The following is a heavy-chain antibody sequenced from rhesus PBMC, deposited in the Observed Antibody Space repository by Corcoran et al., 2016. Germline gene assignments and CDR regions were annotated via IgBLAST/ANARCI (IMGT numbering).Heavy chain of an antibody. CDR1: GSTFSNSW. J-gene: IGHJ4*01. CDR3: GSFDY. V-gene: IGHV3-30*02. CDR2: LIRIADGESA. Sequence: EVQLVESGAGWVQTGGSLRLSGAASGSTFSNSWMSWVRQAPGKGLEWVARLIRIADGESADYAASVKGRFTISRDDSKNTLYLQMNSLNTEDTAVYYCGSFDYWGQGVLVTVSS.